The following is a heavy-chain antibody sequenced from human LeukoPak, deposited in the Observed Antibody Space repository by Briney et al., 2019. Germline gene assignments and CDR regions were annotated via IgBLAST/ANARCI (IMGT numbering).Heavy chain of an antibody. D-gene: IGHD2-2*01. CDR2: INPNSGGT. J-gene: IGHJ4*02. Sequence: ASVKVSCKASGYTFTGYYMHWVRQAPGQGLEWMGWINPNSGGTNYAQKFQGRVTMTRDTSISTAHMELSRLRSDDTAVYYCARDCSSTSCPFGGVYWGQGTLVTVSS. CDR1: GYTFTGYY. CDR3: ARDCSSTSCPFGGVY. V-gene: IGHV1-2*02.